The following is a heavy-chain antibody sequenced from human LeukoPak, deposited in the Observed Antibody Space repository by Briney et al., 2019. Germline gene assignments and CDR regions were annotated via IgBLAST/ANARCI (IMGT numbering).Heavy chain of an antibody. CDR2: ISGSGGST. CDR3: AKDSRGYSGYNFDY. V-gene: IGHV3-23*01. D-gene: IGHD5-12*01. Sequence: GGSLRLSCAASGFTFDDYGMSWVRQAPGKGLEWVSAISGSGGSTYYADSVKGRFTISRDNSKNTLYLQMNSLRAEDTAVYYCAKDSRGYSGYNFDYWGQGTLVTVSS. J-gene: IGHJ4*02. CDR1: GFTFDDYG.